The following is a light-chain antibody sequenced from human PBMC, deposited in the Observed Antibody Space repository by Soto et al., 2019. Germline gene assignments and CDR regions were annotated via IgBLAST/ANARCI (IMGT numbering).Light chain of an antibody. CDR2: EVS. Sequence: QSVLTQPASVSGSPGQSITVSCTGTSSDLGGYSYVSWYQHHPGKAPKLMIYEVSNRPSGVSNRFSGSKSGNTASLTIPGLQAEDEADYYCSSYTSSDTLVFGTGTKFTVL. CDR3: SSYTSSDTLV. V-gene: IGLV2-14*01. CDR1: SSDLGGYSY. J-gene: IGLJ1*01.